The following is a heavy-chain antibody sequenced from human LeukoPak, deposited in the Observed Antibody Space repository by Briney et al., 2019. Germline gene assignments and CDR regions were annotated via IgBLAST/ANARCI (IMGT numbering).Heavy chain of an antibody. CDR2: IYYSGST. CDR1: GGSIRSYY. V-gene: IGHV4-59*01. D-gene: IGHD6-25*01. J-gene: IGHJ6*02. CDR3: AGDRGFDYYYYGMDV. Sequence: PSETLSLTCTVYGGSIRSYYWSWIRQPPGKGLEWIGFIYYSGSTNYNPSLKSRVTISVDTSKNQFSLKLSSVTAADTAVYYCAGDRGFDYYYYGMDVWGQGTTVTVSS.